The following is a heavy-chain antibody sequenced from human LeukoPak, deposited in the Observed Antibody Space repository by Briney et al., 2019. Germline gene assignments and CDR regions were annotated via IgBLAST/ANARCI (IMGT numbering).Heavy chain of an antibody. J-gene: IGHJ4*02. CDR2: ISSSSSYI. D-gene: IGHD6-13*01. CDR1: GFTFSTYS. Sequence: GGSLRLSCAASGFTFSTYSMNWVRQAPGKGLEWVSSISSSSSYIYYADSVKGRFAISRDNAKNSLYLQMNSLRAEDTAVYYCARDEGSSSWYGALDYWGQGTLVTVSS. CDR3: ARDEGSSSWYGALDY. V-gene: IGHV3-21*01.